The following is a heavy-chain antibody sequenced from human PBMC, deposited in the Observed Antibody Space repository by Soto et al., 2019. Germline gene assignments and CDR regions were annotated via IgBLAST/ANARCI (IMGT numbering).Heavy chain of an antibody. Sequence: QVQLVQSGAEVKKPGSSVKVSCKASGGTFSSNAISWVRQAPGQGLVWMGGIIPIFGTANYAQKLQGRVTITADESTSTAYMELSSLRSEDTAVYYCARHVPAAGYYYGMDVWGQGTTVTVSS. CDR1: GGTFSSNA. V-gene: IGHV1-69*12. CDR3: ARHVPAAGYYYGMDV. CDR2: IIPIFGTA. J-gene: IGHJ6*02. D-gene: IGHD2-2*01.